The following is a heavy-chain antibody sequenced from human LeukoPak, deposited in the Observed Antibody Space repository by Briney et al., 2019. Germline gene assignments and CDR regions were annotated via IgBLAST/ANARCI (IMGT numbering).Heavy chain of an antibody. CDR3: AKEGDYYGSGSYRDGFDI. J-gene: IGHJ3*02. V-gene: IGHV3-30*02. Sequence: PGGSLRLSCAATGFTFSTHGMHWVRQAPGKGLEWVAVIRYDGINKYYADYVKVRFTISRDSFKNTLYLQMNSLRPEDTAVYYCAKEGDYYGSGSYRDGFDIWGQGTRATVSS. D-gene: IGHD3-10*01. CDR2: IRYDGINK. CDR1: GFTFSTHG.